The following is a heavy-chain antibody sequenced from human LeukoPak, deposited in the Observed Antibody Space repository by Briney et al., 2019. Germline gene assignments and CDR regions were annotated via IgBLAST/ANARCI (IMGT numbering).Heavy chain of an antibody. CDR1: GFIFSSYG. V-gene: IGHV3-23*01. D-gene: IGHD1-26*01. CDR2: ISGSGGST. J-gene: IGHJ4*02. Sequence: GGSLRLSCAASGFIFSSYGMSWVRQAPGKGLEWVSAISGSGGSTYYADSVKGRFTISRDNSKNTLYLQMNSLRAEDTALYYCARSSTWELLGNFDYWGQGTLVTVSS. CDR3: ARSSTWELLGNFDY.